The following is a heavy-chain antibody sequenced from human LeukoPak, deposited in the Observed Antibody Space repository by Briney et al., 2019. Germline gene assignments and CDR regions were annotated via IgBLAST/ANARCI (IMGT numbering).Heavy chain of an antibody. CDR3: ARSIPYGTTWYGRSDY. V-gene: IGHV3-7*03. Sequence: GGSLRLSCAASGFTFSSYAMSWVRQAPGKGLEWVANIKPDGTAKFYVDSVKGRFTISRDNALNSLYLQMNSLRAEDTAIYYCARSIPYGTTWYGRSDYWGQGTLVTVSS. J-gene: IGHJ4*02. CDR2: IKPDGTAK. CDR1: GFTFSSYA. D-gene: IGHD6-13*01.